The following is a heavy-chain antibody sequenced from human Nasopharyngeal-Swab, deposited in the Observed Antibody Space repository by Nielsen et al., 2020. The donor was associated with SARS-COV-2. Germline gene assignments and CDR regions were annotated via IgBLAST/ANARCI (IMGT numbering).Heavy chain of an antibody. CDR3: ARAMGSGSLSDWYYYYGMDV. Sequence: ASVKVSCKASGYTFTGYYMHWVRQAPGQGLEWMGRINPNSGGTNYAQKFQGRVTMTTDTSTSTAYMELRSLRSDDTAVYYCARAMGSGSLSDWYYYYGMDVWGQGTTVTVSS. CDR1: GYTFTGYY. D-gene: IGHD6-19*01. J-gene: IGHJ6*02. CDR2: INPNSGGT. V-gene: IGHV1-2*06.